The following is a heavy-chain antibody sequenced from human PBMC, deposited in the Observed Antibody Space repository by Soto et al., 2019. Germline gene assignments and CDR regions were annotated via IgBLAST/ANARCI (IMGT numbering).Heavy chain of an antibody. V-gene: IGHV3-23*01. Sequence: VQLLESGGGLVQPGGSLRLSCAASGFTFSSYAMSWVRQAPGKGLEWVSAISGSGGSTYYADSVKGRFTISRDNSKNTLYLQMNSLRAEDTAVYYCAKRPYYDFWSGYVYYYYGMDVWGQGTTVTVSS. D-gene: IGHD3-3*01. CDR3: AKRPYYDFWSGYVYYYYGMDV. CDR2: ISGSGGST. J-gene: IGHJ6*02. CDR1: GFTFSSYA.